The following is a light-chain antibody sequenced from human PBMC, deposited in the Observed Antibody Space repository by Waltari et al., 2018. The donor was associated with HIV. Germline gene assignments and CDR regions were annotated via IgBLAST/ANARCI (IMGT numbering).Light chain of an antibody. CDR1: ALPKKY. CDR3: YSTDSSGNHRV. J-gene: IGLJ3*02. Sequence: SYELTQQPSVAVSPGQTARITGSGDALPKKYAYWYQQKSGQAPVLVIYEDSKRPSGIPERFSGSSSGTMATLTISGAQVEDEADYYCYSTDSSGNHRVFGGGTKLTVL. CDR2: EDS. V-gene: IGLV3-10*01.